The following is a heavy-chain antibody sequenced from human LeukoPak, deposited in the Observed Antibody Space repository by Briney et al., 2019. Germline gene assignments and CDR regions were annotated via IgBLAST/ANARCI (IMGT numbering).Heavy chain of an antibody. CDR2: IYTSGST. Sequence: SETLSLTCTVSGGSISSGSYYWSWIRQPGGKGLEWIGRIYTSGSTNYNPSRKSRITISVDKSKNRFSLKLSSVTAAHTAVYYCARGTGQLLWFGELLGGDAFDIWGQGTMVTVSS. CDR3: ARGTGQLLWFGELLGGDAFDI. J-gene: IGHJ3*02. CDR1: GGSISSGSYY. D-gene: IGHD3-10*01. V-gene: IGHV4-61*02.